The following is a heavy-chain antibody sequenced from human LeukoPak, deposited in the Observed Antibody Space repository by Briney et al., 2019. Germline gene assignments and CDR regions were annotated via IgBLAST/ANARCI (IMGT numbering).Heavy chain of an antibody. J-gene: IGHJ6*02. CDR3: ARDLGVIAARNPYYYYYGMDV. CDR1: GFTFSSYA. CDR2: ISYDGSNK. D-gene: IGHD6-6*01. V-gene: IGHV3-30-3*01. Sequence: GGSLRLSCAASGFTFSSYAMPWVRQAPGKGLEWVAVISYDGSNKYYADSVKGRFTISRDNSKNTLYLQMNSLRAEDTAVYYCARDLGVIAARNPYYYYYGMDVWGQGTTVTVSS.